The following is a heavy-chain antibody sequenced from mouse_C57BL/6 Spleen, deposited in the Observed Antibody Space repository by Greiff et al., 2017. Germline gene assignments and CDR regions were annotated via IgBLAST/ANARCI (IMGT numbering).Heavy chain of an antibody. CDR3: ASRGYGNYFDY. CDR1: GYSITSGYY. D-gene: IGHD2-1*01. CDR2: ISYDGSN. V-gene: IGHV3-6*01. J-gene: IGHJ2*01. Sequence: EVKVEESGPGLVKPSQSLSLTCSVTGYSITSGYYWNWIRQFPGNKLEWMGYISYDGSNNYNPSLKNRISITRDTSKNQFFLKLNSVTTEDTATYYCASRGYGNYFDYWGQGTTLTVSS.